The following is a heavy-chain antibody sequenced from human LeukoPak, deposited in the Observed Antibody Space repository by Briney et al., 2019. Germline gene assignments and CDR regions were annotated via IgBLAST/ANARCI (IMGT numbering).Heavy chain of an antibody. CDR2: IYYSGST. CDR1: GGSISSSTYY. J-gene: IGHJ3*02. CDR3: ATPYSGGYHGLDI. D-gene: IGHD1-26*01. V-gene: IGHV4-39*01. Sequence: PSETLSLTCTVTGGSISSSTYYWGWIRQPPGKGLEWIGSIYYSGSTYYNPSLKSRVTISVDTSKNQFSLKLNSVTAADTAVYYCATPYSGGYHGLDIWGQGTMVTVSS.